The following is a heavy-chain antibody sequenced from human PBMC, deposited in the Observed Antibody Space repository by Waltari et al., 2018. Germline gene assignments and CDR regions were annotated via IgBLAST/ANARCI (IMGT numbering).Heavy chain of an antibody. D-gene: IGHD3-3*01. Sequence: QLRLQESGPGLLKPSETLSLTCTVPDVSIRSDAYYWGWIRQPPGKGREWIGGVYYNGNTYYNPSSRSRGIISVDTSKNQYSLKLSSVTAAGTAVYDCATPGVLWSGRGIDYWGQGTLVTVSS. V-gene: IGHV4-39*01. CDR2: VYYNGNT. CDR3: ATPGVLWSGRGIDY. J-gene: IGHJ4*02. CDR1: DVSIRSDAYY.